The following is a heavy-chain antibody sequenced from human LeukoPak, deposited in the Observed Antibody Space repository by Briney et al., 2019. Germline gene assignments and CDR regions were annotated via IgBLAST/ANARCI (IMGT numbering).Heavy chain of an antibody. D-gene: IGHD4-17*01. V-gene: IGHV3-33*01. J-gene: IGHJ4*02. CDR1: GFTFSSYG. CDR2: IWYDGSNK. Sequence: GRSLRLSCAASGFTFSSYGMHWVRQAPGKGLEWVAVIWYDGSNKYYADSVKGRFTISRDNSKNTLYLQMNSLRAEGTAVYYCARDLDYGGNPASGFDYWGQGTLVTVSS. CDR3: ARDLDYGGNPASGFDY.